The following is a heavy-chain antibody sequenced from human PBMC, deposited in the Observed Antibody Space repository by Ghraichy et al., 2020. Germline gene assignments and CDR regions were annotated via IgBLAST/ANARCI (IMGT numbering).Heavy chain of an antibody. J-gene: IGHJ4*02. Sequence: SETLSLTCTVSGGSISSYYWSWIRQPPGKGLEWIGYIYYSGSTNYNPSLKSRVTISVDTSKNQFSLKLSSVTAADTAVYYCARVGDGYNSYLFDYWGQGTLVTVSS. CDR2: IYYSGST. CDR3: ARVGDGYNSYLFDY. D-gene: IGHD5-24*01. V-gene: IGHV4-59*01. CDR1: GGSISSYY.